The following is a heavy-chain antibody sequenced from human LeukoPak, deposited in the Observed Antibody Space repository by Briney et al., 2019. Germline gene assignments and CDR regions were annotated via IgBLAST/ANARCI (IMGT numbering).Heavy chain of an antibody. CDR2: INQDGSEK. D-gene: IGHD2-21*01. CDR3: ATDAGYYRFDY. Sequence: PGGSLRLSCAASGFTFSSFWMSWVRQAPGKGLEWVANINQDGSEKFYVDSVKGRFTISRDNARNSVYLQINSLSAEDTAVYYCATDAGYYRFDYWGQGTLVTVSS. V-gene: IGHV3-7*01. J-gene: IGHJ4*02. CDR1: GFTFSSFW.